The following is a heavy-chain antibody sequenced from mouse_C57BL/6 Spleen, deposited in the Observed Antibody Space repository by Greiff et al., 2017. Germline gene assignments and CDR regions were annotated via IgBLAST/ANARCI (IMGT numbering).Heavy chain of an antibody. J-gene: IGHJ4*01. CDR3: ARSGDSSGYYAMDY. CDR2: IHPNSGST. V-gene: IGHV1-64*01. Sequence: QVQLQQPGAELVKPGASVKLSCKASGYTFTSYWMHWVKQRPGQGLEWIGMIHPNSGSTNYNEKFKSKATLTVDKSSSTAYMQRSSLTSEDSAFYYCARSGDSSGYYAMDYWGQGTSVTVSS. CDR1: GYTFTSYW. D-gene: IGHD3-2*02.